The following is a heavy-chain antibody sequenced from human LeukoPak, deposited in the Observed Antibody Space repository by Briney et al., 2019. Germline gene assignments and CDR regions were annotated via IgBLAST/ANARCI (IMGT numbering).Heavy chain of an antibody. CDR2: ISSSSSYI. V-gene: IGHV3-21*01. CDR3: ARDGEYYYDNQNDAFDI. Sequence: GGSLRLSCAASGFTFSSYEMNWVRQALGKGLEWVSSISSSSSYIYYADSVKGRFTISRDNAKNSLYLQMNSLRAEDTAVYYCARDGEYYYDNQNDAFDIWGQGTMVTVSS. J-gene: IGHJ3*02. D-gene: IGHD3-22*01. CDR1: GFTFSSYE.